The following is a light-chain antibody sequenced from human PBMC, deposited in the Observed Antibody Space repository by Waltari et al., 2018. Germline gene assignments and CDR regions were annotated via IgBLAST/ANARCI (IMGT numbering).Light chain of an antibody. CDR3: CSYAGLGIYV. Sequence: QSGLTQPASVSGSPGPSITISCTGTSSDFGNYNLVSWYQQYPGKAPKLMVYEVTRRSSGVSDRFSGSKSGNTASLTIYGLQSEDEADYYCCSYAGLGIYVFGTGTKVTVL. V-gene: IGLV2-23*02. J-gene: IGLJ1*01. CDR2: EVT. CDR1: SSDFGNYNL.